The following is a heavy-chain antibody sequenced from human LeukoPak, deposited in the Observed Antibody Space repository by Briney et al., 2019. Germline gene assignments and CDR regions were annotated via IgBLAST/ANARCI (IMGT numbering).Heavy chain of an antibody. J-gene: IGHJ6*02. D-gene: IGHD3-3*01. CDR2: ISYDGSNK. CDR1: GFTFSSYA. V-gene: IGHV3-30*04. CDR3: AKDLVVTPNYDFWSGYPGDGMDV. Sequence: GGSLRLSCAASGFTFSSYAMHWVRQAPGKGLEWVAVISYDGSNKYYADSVKGRFTISRDNSKDTLYLQMNSLRAEDTAVYYCAKDLVVTPNYDFWSGYPGDGMDVWGQGTTVTVSS.